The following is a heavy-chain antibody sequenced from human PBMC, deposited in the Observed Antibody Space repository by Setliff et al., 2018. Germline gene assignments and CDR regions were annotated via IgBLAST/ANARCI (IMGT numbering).Heavy chain of an antibody. J-gene: IGHJ6*02. D-gene: IGHD2-8*01. Sequence: GASVKVSCKASGGTFSSYAISWVRQAPGQGLEWMGGIIPIFGTANYAQKFQGRVTITTDESTSTAYMELSSLRSEDTAVYYCARERVYATSGPFYYYYKGMDVWGQGTTVTVSS. CDR3: ARERVYATSGPFYYYYKGMDV. CDR1: GGTFSSYA. CDR2: IIPIFGTA. V-gene: IGHV1-69*05.